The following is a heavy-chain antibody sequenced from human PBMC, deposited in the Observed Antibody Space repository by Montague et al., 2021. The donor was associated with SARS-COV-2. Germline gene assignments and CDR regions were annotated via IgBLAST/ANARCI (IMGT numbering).Heavy chain of an antibody. V-gene: IGHV4-34*01. CDR2: INHRGTS. CDR1: GGSFSDNY. CDR3: ARGRQHFNMIAVVMTGGEYYFDX. Sequence: SETLSLTCAVYGGSFSDNYWSWIRKPPGKGLEWIGEINHRGTSNYNPSLKSRVSISVDTSKNQFSLYLGSVTAADTAVYYCARGRQHFNMIAVVMTGGEYYFDXWGKGSLGTVSS. D-gene: IGHD3-22*01. J-gene: IGHJ4*01.